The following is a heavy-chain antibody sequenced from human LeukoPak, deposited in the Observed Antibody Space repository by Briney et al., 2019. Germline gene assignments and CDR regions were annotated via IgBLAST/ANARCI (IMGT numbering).Heavy chain of an antibody. Sequence: GGSLRLSCAASGFSFSSYWMSWVRQTPGKGLEWLANLKQDGSEKYYVDSVKGRFTISRDNAKKSLYLQMNSLRAEDTAVYYCAKSGVLAKYYFDYWGQGTLVTVSS. CDR2: LKQDGSEK. D-gene: IGHD2-8*01. V-gene: IGHV3-7*03. CDR3: AKSGVLAKYYFDY. J-gene: IGHJ4*02. CDR1: GFSFSSYW.